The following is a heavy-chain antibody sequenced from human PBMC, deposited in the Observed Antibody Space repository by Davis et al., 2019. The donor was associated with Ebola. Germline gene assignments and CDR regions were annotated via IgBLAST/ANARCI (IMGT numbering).Heavy chain of an antibody. Sequence: PGGSLRLSCAASGFTFSDYYMSWVRQAPGKGLEWVANIKQDGSEKYYVDSVKGRFTISRDNAKNSLYLQMNSLRAEDTAVYYCAREEPGIAVAGSLGFDYWGQGTLVTVSS. J-gene: IGHJ4*02. V-gene: IGHV3-7*01. CDR1: GFTFSDYY. CDR2: IKQDGSEK. D-gene: IGHD6-19*01. CDR3: AREEPGIAVAGSLGFDY.